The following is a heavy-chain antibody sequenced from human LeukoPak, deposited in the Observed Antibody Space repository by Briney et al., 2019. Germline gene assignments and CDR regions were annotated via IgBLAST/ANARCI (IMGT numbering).Heavy chain of an antibody. D-gene: IGHD1-14*01. CDR3: AGDYRDAFDI. CDR1: GGTFSSYA. V-gene: IGHV1-69*05. CDR2: IIPIFGTA. J-gene: IGHJ3*02. Sequence: SVKVSCKASGGTFSSYAISWVRQAPGQGLERMGGIIPIFGTANYAQKFQGRVTITTDESTSTAYMELSSLRSEDTAVYYCAGDYRDAFDIWGQGTMVTVSS.